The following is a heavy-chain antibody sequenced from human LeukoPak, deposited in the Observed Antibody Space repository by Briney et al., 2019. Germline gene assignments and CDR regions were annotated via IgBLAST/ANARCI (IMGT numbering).Heavy chain of an antibody. V-gene: IGHV3-48*03. CDR1: GFTFSTYE. Sequence: PGGSLRLSCAASGFTFSTYEMHWVRQAPGKGPEWVSDISSSGSTIYYADSVKGRFTTSRDNAKNLLYLQMHSLRAEDTAVYYCSLLAVASPQDYWGQGTLVTVSS. D-gene: IGHD6-19*01. CDR2: ISSSGSTI. J-gene: IGHJ4*02. CDR3: SLLAVASPQDY.